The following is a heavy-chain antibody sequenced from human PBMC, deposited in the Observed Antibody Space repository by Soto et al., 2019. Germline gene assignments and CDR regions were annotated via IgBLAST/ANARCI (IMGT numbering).Heavy chain of an antibody. Sequence: GGSLRLSCGASAFTFSSYWMHWVRQAPVKGLVWVSRIDADGSSTSYADSVKGRFTISRDNAKNTLYLQLNSLRAEDTAVYYCARASVRICSSTSCYTEPRGMDVWGQGTTVTVSS. CDR2: IDADGSST. CDR1: AFTFSSYW. V-gene: IGHV3-74*01. CDR3: ARASVRICSSTSCYTEPRGMDV. J-gene: IGHJ6*02. D-gene: IGHD2-2*02.